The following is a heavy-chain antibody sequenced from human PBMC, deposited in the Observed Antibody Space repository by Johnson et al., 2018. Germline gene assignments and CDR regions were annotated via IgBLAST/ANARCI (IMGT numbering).Heavy chain of an antibody. CDR3: AKRWLGYIQH. CDR2: ISYDGSNK. CDR1: GFTFSSYG. Sequence: QVQLVESGGGVVQPGRSLRLSCAASGFTFSSYGMHWVRQAPGKGLEWVAVISYDGSNKYSADSVKGRFTISRDNSKNTLYLQMNSLRAADTAVYYCAKRWLGYIQHWGQGTLVTVSS. D-gene: IGHD2-15*01. V-gene: IGHV3-30*18. J-gene: IGHJ1*01.